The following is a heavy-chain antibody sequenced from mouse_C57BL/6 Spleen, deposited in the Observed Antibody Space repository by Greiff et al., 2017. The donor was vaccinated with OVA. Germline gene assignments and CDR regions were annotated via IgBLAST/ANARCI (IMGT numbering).Heavy chain of an antibody. CDR1: GFTFSDYG. J-gene: IGHJ3*01. D-gene: IGHD1-1*01. CDR2: ISSGSSTL. Sequence: EVMLVESGGGLVKPGGSLKLSCAASGFTFSDYGMHWVRQAPEKGLEWVAYISSGSSTLYYADTVKGRFTISRDNAKNTLFLQMTSLRSEDTAMYYCARPYYGTPFAYWGQGTLVTVSA. V-gene: IGHV5-17*01. CDR3: ARPYYGTPFAY.